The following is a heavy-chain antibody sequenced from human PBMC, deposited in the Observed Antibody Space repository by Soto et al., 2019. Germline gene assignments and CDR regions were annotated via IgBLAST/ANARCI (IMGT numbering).Heavy chain of an antibody. D-gene: IGHD2-8*01. CDR3: ARECTNGVCYGMDV. V-gene: IGHV4-30-4*01. CDR2: IYYSGST. J-gene: IGHJ6*02. Sequence: SETLSLTCTVPGGSISSGDYCWSWIRQPPGKGLEWIGYIYYSGSTYYNPSLKSRVTISVDTSKNQFSLKLSSVTAADTAVYYCARECTNGVCYGMDVWGQGTTVTVSS. CDR1: GGSISSGDYC.